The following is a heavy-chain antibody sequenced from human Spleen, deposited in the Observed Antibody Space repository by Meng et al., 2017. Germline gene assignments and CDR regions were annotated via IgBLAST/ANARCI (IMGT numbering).Heavy chain of an antibody. V-gene: IGHV3-53*04. D-gene: IGHD6-13*01. CDR1: GFTVSSNY. CDR2: IYSGGST. Sequence: GESLKISCAASGFTVSSNYMSWVRQAPGKGLEWVSVIYSGGSTYYADSVKGRFTISRHNSKNTLYLQMNSLRAEDTAVYYCARDYSYSSSWYDVHFDYWGQGTLVTVSS. J-gene: IGHJ4*02. CDR3: ARDYSYSSSWYDVHFDY.